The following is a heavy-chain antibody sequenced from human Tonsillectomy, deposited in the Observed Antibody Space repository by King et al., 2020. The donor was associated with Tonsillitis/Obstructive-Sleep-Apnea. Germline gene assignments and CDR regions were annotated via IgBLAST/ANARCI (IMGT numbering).Heavy chain of an antibody. J-gene: IGHJ3*02. Sequence: VQLVESGGGVVQPGRSLRLSCAASGFTFSSFGMHWVRQAPGKGLEWVAVTWFDGSNKYYADSVKGRCTISRDNSKNTLYLLMNSLRAEDTAVYYCARDVFSAFDIWGQGTMVTVYS. V-gene: IGHV3-33*01. CDR1: GFTFSSFG. CDR3: ARDVFSAFDI. CDR2: TWFDGSNK. D-gene: IGHD3-3*02.